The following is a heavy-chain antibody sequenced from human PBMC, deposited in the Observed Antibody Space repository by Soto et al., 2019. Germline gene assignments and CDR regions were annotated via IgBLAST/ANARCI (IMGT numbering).Heavy chain of an antibody. D-gene: IGHD4-4*01. Sequence: ASVKVSCKASGYTFTSYDINWVRQATGQGLEWMGWMNPNSGNTGYAQKFQGRVTMTRNTSISTAYMELSSLRSEDTAVYYCARAGVYSNYGYYYYYGMDVWGQGTTVTVSS. CDR2: MNPNSGNT. J-gene: IGHJ6*02. CDR3: ARAGVYSNYGYYYYYGMDV. CDR1: GYTFTSYD. V-gene: IGHV1-8*01.